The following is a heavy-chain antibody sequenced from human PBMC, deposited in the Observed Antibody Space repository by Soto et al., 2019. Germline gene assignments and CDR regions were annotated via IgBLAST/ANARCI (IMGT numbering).Heavy chain of an antibody. CDR1: GGSISSSSYY. Sequence: PSETLSLTCTVSGGSISSSSYYWGWIRQPPGKGLEWIGSIYYSGSTYYNPSLKSRVTISVDTSKNQFSLKLSSVTAADTAVYYCARRTAKTTVTTPNFDYWGQGTLVTVSS. CDR3: ARRTAKTTVTTPNFDY. D-gene: IGHD4-17*01. CDR2: IYYSGST. J-gene: IGHJ4*02. V-gene: IGHV4-39*01.